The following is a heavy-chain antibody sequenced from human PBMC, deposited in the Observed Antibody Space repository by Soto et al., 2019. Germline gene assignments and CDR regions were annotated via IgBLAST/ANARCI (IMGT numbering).Heavy chain of an antibody. CDR2: VSGGSGTT. Sequence: EVQLLASGGGLVQPGGSLRLSCTASGFSLSTYGVTWVRQAPGKGLEWVSGVSGGSGTTHYADSVKGRFTITTDNPENTAYLQMTSLRVEDTAVYYCAKWNGYGDHWGQGTLVTVS. D-gene: IGHD1-1*01. CDR1: GFSLSTYG. CDR3: AKWNGYGDH. V-gene: IGHV3-23*01. J-gene: IGHJ4*02.